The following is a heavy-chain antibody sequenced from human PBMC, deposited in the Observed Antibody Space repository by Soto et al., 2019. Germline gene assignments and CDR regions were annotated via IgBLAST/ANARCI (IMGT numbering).Heavy chain of an antibody. V-gene: IGHV4-39*01. CDR2: IYYSGDT. CDR3: ARNQPQRYCSGGTCRPAYGLDV. D-gene: IGHD2-15*01. J-gene: IGHJ6*02. Sequence: TLSLTCTVPGGSISSDSFFWAWIRQPPGKGLEWIGIIYYSGDTYYNPSLAGRLTMSVDTSNQFSLTLRSVTAADTALYYCARNQPQRYCSGGTCRPAYGLDVWGQGTTVTVSS. CDR1: GGSISSDSFF.